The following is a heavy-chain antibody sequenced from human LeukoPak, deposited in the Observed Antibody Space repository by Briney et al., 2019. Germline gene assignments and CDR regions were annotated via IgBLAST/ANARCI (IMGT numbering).Heavy chain of an antibody. CDR2: IIPILGIA. V-gene: IGHV1-69*04. CDR1: GGAFSSYT. J-gene: IGHJ4*02. Sequence: ASVKVSCKASGGAFSSYTISWVRQAPGQGLEWMGRIIPILGIANYAQKFQGRVTITADKFTSTAYMELSSLRSEDTAVYYCARDLVGSYYDSSGYPGFDYWGQGTLVTVSS. CDR3: ARDLVGSYYDSSGYPGFDY. D-gene: IGHD3-22*01.